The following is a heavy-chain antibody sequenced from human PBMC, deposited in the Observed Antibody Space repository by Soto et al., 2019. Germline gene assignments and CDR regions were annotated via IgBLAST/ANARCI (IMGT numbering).Heavy chain of an antibody. Sequence: SETLSLTCTVSGGSISTYYWNWIRQPPGKGLEWIGYIYYSGNTNYNPSLKSRVTMSVDTSKNQFSLKLSSVTAADTAVYYCARGYSGTYLRDDYWGHGTLVTVSS. CDR1: GGSISTYY. D-gene: IGHD1-26*01. CDR2: IYYSGNT. CDR3: ARGYSGTYLRDDY. V-gene: IGHV4-59*01. J-gene: IGHJ4*01.